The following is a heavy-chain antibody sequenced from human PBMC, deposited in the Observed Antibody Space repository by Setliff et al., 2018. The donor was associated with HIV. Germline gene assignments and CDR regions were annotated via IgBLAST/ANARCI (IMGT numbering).Heavy chain of an antibody. Sequence: PSETLSLTCAVSGYSISSGYYWSWIRQHPGKGLEWIGYIYYSGSTYYNPSLKSRVTISVDTSKNQFSLKLSSVTAADTAVYYCARHHVKYTDCPSGMCYWDAFDIWGQGTMVTVSS. V-gene: IGHV4-31*11. CDR3: ARHHVKYTDCPSGMCYWDAFDI. CDR2: IYYSGST. D-gene: IGHD2-8*01. J-gene: IGHJ3*02. CDR1: GYSISSGYY.